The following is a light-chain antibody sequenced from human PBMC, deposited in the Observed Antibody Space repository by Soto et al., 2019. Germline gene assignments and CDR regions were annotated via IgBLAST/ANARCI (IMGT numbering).Light chain of an antibody. CDR3: QQYGSSPFT. Sequence: EIVLTQSPGTLSLSPGERATLSCRASQSVSSSYLVWYQQKPGQAPRLLIYGASSRATGIPDRFSGSGSGTEFTLTISRLEPEDFAVYYCQQYGSSPFTFGPGTKVDIK. V-gene: IGKV3-20*01. J-gene: IGKJ3*01. CDR2: GAS. CDR1: QSVSSSY.